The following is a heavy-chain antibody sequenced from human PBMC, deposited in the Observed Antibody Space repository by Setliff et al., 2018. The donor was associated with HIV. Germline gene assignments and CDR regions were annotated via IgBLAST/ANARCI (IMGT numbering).Heavy chain of an antibody. CDR3: ATPRGLYSSSG. D-gene: IGHD6-13*01. V-gene: IGHV3-7*03. CDR1: GFTFSSYW. Sequence: GGSLRLSCAASGFTFSSYWMSWVRQAPGKGLEWVANIKQDGSEKYYVDSVKSRFTISRDNAKNSLYLQMNSLRVEDTAVYYCATPRGLYSSSGWGQGTLVTVSS. CDR2: IKQDGSEK. J-gene: IGHJ4*02.